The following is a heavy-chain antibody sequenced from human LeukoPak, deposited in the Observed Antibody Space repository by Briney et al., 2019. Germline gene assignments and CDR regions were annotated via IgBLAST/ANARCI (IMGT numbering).Heavy chain of an antibody. D-gene: IGHD1-7*01. J-gene: IGHJ6*02. CDR3: AKDIEGTLDYGMDV. Sequence: GGSLRRSCAASGFTFDDYAMHWVRQAPGKGLEWVSGISWNSGSIGYADSVKGRFTISRDNAKNSLYLQMSSLRAEDTALYYCAKDIEGTLDYGMDVWGQGTTGTVSS. CDR2: ISWNSGSI. V-gene: IGHV3-9*01. CDR1: GFTFDDYA.